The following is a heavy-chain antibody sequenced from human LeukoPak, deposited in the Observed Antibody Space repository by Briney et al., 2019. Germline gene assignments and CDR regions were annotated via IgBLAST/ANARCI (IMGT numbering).Heavy chain of an antibody. J-gene: IGHJ4*02. V-gene: IGHV3-15*01. Sequence: PGGSLRLSCAASGFTFSNAWMSWVRQAPGKGLEWVGRIKSKTDGGTTDYAAPVRGRFTISRDDSKNTLYLQMNSLKTEDTAVYYCTPGGEYSSRPDFDYWGQGTLVTVSS. CDR3: TPGGEYSSRPDFDY. D-gene: IGHD6-6*01. CDR2: IKSKTDGGTT. CDR1: GFTFSNAW.